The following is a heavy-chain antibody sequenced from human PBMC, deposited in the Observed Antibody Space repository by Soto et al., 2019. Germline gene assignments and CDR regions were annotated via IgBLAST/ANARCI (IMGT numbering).Heavy chain of an antibody. CDR3: ATGGGLPRYY. V-gene: IGHV4-30-2*01. J-gene: IGHJ4*02. Sequence: SETLSLTCAVSGGSISSGGYSWSWIRQPPGKGLEWIGYIYHSGSTYYNPSLKSRVTISVDRSKNQFSLKLSSVTAADTAVYYCATGGGLPRYYWGQGTLVTVSS. CDR2: IYHSGST. D-gene: IGHD5-12*01. CDR1: GGSISSGGYS.